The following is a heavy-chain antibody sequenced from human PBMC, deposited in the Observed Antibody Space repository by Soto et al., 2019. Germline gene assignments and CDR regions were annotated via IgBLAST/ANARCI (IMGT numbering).Heavy chain of an antibody. D-gene: IGHD2-15*01. Sequence: PSETLSLTCTVSGGSISSYYWSWIRQPPGKGLEWIGYIYYSGSTNYNPSLKSRVTISVDTSKNQFSLKLSSVTAADTAVYYRARLNIGNWFDPWGQGTLVTVSS. CDR1: GGSISSYY. CDR2: IYYSGST. J-gene: IGHJ5*02. V-gene: IGHV4-59*08. CDR3: ARLNIGNWFDP.